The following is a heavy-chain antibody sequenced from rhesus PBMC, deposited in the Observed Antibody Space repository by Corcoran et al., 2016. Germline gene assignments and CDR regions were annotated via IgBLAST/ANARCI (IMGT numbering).Heavy chain of an antibody. J-gene: IGHJ4*01. V-gene: IGHV3S5*01. Sequence: EVQLVETGGGLVQPGGSLTLSCAASGFTFSSSGMSWVRQAPVKGLEWVSTINSGGGRTYYADSVKGRFTISRDNSKNTLSLQMNSLRAEDTAVYFCAKGAGYNWNDVGYFDYWGQGVLVTVSS. CDR3: AKGAGYNWNDVGYFDY. D-gene: IGHD1-7*02. CDR1: GFTFSSSG. CDR2: INSGGGRT.